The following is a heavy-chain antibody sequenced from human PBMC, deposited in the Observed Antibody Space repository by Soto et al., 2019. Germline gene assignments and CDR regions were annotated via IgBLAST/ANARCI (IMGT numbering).Heavy chain of an antibody. D-gene: IGHD3-10*01. J-gene: IGHJ3*02. CDR3: ASGKWFGDSDAFDI. CDR1: GFTFSDHD. V-gene: IGHV3-11*01. Sequence: QVQLVESGGGLVKPGGSLTLSCAASGFTFSDHDMSWIRQAPGKELEWVSYISSSGSDTFYADSVKGRFTISRDNAKNSLYLQTNSLRAEDTAVYYCASGKWFGDSDAFDIWGHGTMVTVSS. CDR2: ISSSGSDT.